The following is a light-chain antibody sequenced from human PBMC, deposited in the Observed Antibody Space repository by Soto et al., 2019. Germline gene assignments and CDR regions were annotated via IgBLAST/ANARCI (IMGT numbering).Light chain of an antibody. CDR3: EQYNNWPLT. CDR1: QSVSNN. J-gene: IGKJ4*01. V-gene: IGKV3-15*01. Sequence: EIVMTQSPATLSVSTGERATLSCRATQSVSNNLAWYQQKPGQAPRLLIYGASTRATGIPARFSGSGSGTEFTLTISSLQSEDFALYYCEQYNNWPLTFGGGTKVEIK. CDR2: GAS.